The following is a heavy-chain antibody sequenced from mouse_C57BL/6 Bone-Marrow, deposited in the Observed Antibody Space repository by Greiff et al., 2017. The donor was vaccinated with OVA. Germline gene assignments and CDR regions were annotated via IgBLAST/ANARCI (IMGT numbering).Heavy chain of an antibody. CDR3: ARRRSWFAY. V-gene: IGHV1-4*01. J-gene: IGHJ3*01. D-gene: IGHD1-1*01. CDR2: INPSSGYP. Sequence: VQLQQSGAELARPGASVKMSCKASGYTFTSYTMHWVKQRPGQGLEWIGYINPSSGYPKYNPKFKDKATLTADKSSSTAYMQLSSLTSEDSAVYYCARRRSWFAYWGQGTLVTVSA. CDR1: GYTFTSYT.